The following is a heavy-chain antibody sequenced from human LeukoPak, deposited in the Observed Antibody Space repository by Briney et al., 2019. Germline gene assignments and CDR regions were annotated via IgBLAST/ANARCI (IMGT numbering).Heavy chain of an antibody. CDR2: ISSSSSYI. CDR3: ARGYSGSYRYFDY. D-gene: IGHD1-26*01. CDR1: GFTFSSYS. V-gene: IGHV3-21*01. Sequence: GGSLRLSCAASGFTFSSYSMNWVRQAPGKGLEWVSSISSSSSYIYYADSVKGRFTISRDNAKNSLYLQMNSLRAEDTAVYYCARGYSGSYRYFDYWGQGTPVTVSS. J-gene: IGHJ4*02.